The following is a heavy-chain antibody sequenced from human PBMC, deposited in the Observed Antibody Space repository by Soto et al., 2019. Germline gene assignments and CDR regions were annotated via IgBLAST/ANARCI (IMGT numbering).Heavy chain of an antibody. CDR2: INHSGST. D-gene: IGHD4-17*01. CDR1: GGSFSGYY. CDR3: ARVNDYGDYGGDYYFDY. V-gene: IGHV4-34*01. J-gene: IGHJ4*02. Sequence: QVQLQQWGAGLLKPSETLSLTCAVYGGSFSGYYWSWIRQPPGEGLEWIGEINHSGSTNYNPSLKSRVTISVDTSKNQFSLKLSSVTAADTAVYYCARVNDYGDYGGDYYFDYWGQGTLVTVSS.